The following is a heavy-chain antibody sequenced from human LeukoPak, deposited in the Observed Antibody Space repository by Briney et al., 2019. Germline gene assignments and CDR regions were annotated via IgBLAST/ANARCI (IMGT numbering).Heavy chain of an antibody. J-gene: IGHJ6*03. V-gene: IGHV4-39*01. CDR1: GGSISSSSYY. CDR2: IYYSGST. D-gene: IGHD3-3*01. Sequence: SETLSLTCTVSGGSISSSSYYWGWIRQPPGKGLEWLGSIYYSGSTYYNPSLKSRLTISEDTTKNLFSQKLSSVTAADTAVYYYARTRPSGLRFFLGYYYMDVWGKGTTVTVSS. CDR3: ARTRPSGLRFFLGYYYMDV.